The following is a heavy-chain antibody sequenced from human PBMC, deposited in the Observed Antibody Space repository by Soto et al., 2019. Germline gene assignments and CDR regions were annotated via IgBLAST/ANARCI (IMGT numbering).Heavy chain of an antibody. CDR3: ARRSYCGGDCYSDPFDY. CDR1: GYSFTSYW. Sequence: GESLKISCKGSGYSFTSYWIGWVRQMPGKGLEWMGIIYPGDSDTRYSPSFQGQVTISADKSISTAYLQWSSLKASDTAMYYCARRSYCGGDCYSDPFDYWGQGTLGTVS. J-gene: IGHJ4*02. D-gene: IGHD2-21*02. V-gene: IGHV5-51*01. CDR2: IYPGDSDT.